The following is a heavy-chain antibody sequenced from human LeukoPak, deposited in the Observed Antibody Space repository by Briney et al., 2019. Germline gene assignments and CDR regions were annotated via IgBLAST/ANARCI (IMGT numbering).Heavy chain of an antibody. CDR2: IYSSGST. CDR1: GGSISSYH. Sequence: SETLSLTCTVSGGSISSYHWSWIRQPPGKGLECIGYIYSSGSTNYNPSLKSRVTISVDTSKNQFSLKLSSVTAADTAVYYCARDTEIHMVRGGYAFDIWGQGTMVTVSS. V-gene: IGHV4-59*01. CDR3: ARDTEIHMVRGGYAFDI. J-gene: IGHJ3*02. D-gene: IGHD3-10*01.